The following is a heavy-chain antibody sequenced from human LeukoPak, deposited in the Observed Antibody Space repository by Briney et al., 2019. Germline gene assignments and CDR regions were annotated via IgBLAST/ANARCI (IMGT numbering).Heavy chain of an antibody. CDR2: ISSAGTT. D-gene: IGHD6-13*01. CDR3: ARDLEAANTYYFDY. Sequence: PGGSLRLSCAASGFTVSSSYMSWVRQAPGKGLEWVSIISSAGTTYYADSVKGRFTIPRDNSKNTVYLQVNSLRDEDTAMYYCARDLEAANTYYFDYWGQGTMVTVSS. J-gene: IGHJ4*02. V-gene: IGHV3-66*01. CDR1: GFTVSSSY.